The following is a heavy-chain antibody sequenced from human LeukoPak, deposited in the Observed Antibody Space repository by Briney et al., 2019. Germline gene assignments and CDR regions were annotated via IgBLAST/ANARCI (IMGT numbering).Heavy chain of an antibody. Sequence: GGSLRLSRAASGFTFSSYAMSWVRQAPGKGLKWVSTINDNGDGTYYGDSVKGRFTISRDNSYNPVSLQMNSLRAEDTAVYYCARSPLLSQDSDAFDIWGQGTMVTVSS. CDR3: ARSPLLSQDSDAFDI. J-gene: IGHJ3*02. CDR1: GFTFSSYA. V-gene: IGHV3-23*01. CDR2: INDNGDGT.